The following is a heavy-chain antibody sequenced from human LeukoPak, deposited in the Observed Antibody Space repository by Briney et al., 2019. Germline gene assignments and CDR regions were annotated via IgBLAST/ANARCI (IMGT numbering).Heavy chain of an antibody. D-gene: IGHD6-13*01. CDR2: INPNSGGT. V-gene: IGHV1-2*04. Sequence: ASVKVSCKASGYTFTGYYMHWVRQAPGQGLEWMGWINPNSGGTNYAQKFQGWVIMTRDTSISTAYMELSRLRSDDTAVYYCARDLSGIAAAVGVAERTNDAFDIWGQGTMVTVSS. CDR3: ARDLSGIAAAVGVAERTNDAFDI. CDR1: GYTFTGYY. J-gene: IGHJ3*02.